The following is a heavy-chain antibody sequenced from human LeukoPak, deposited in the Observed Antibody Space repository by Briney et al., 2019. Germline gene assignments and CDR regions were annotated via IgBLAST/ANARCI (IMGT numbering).Heavy chain of an antibody. CDR2: ITGSGAST. CDR1: GFSFSSYA. J-gene: IGHJ4*02. Sequence: GGSLRLSCAASGFSFSSYAMIWVRQAPGKGLEWVSAITGSGASTYYVDAVKGRFTISRDNSKNTLYLQVNSLRAEDTAVYYCAPSPPQLGFNYWGQGTLVTVSS. D-gene: IGHD7-27*01. CDR3: APSPPQLGFNY. V-gene: IGHV3-23*01.